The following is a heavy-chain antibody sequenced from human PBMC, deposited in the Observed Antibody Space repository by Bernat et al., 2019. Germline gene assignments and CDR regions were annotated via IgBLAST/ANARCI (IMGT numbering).Heavy chain of an antibody. Sequence: EVQLVESGGGLVKPGGSLRLSCAASGFTFSNAWINWVRQAPGKGLEWVGRIKSKTDGGTTDYAAPVKGRFSISRDYSKNTLYLQMNSLKTEDTAVYYCKTGWFGVFDHWGQGTLVTVSS. CDR1: GFTFSNAW. CDR3: KTGWFGVFDH. V-gene: IGHV3-15*07. D-gene: IGHD3-10*01. CDR2: IKSKTDGGTT. J-gene: IGHJ4*02.